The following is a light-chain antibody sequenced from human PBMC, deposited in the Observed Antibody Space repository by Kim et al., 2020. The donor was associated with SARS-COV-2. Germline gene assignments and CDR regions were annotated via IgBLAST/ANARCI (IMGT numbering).Light chain of an antibody. J-gene: IGLJ2*01. CDR1: SSDVGNY. CDR3: CSFAGSYTFEV. CDR2: DVS. Sequence: QSALTQPRSVSGSPGQSVTISCPGTSSDVGNYVSWYQQHPGKAPKLLIYDVSERPSGVPDRFSGSKSDNTASLTISGLQAEDEADYYCCSFAGSYTFEVFGGGTQLTVL. V-gene: IGLV2-11*01.